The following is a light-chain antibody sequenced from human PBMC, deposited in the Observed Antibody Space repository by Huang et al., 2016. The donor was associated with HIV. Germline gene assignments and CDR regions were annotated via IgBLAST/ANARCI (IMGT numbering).Light chain of an antibody. J-gene: IGKJ2*01. Sequence: EVVLTQSPVTLSVSPGDRATLSCKSSQSVSPNLAWYQQKPGQAPRLLIYGASSRATGVPARFSGSGSGTEFTFTISSLQSEDFAVYYCQQYENRRPYTFGQGTKLEIK. CDR3: QQYENRRPYT. CDR1: QSVSPN. V-gene: IGKV3-15*01. CDR2: GAS.